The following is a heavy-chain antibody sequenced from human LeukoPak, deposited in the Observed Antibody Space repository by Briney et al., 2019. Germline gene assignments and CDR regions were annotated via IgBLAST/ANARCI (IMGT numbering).Heavy chain of an antibody. D-gene: IGHD3-3*01. V-gene: IGHV4-34*01. CDR3: AITFRESYYDFWSGYSTLDY. CDR1: GGSFSGYY. Sequence: SETLSLTCAVYGGSFSGYYWSWIRQPPGKGLEWIGEINHSGSTNYNPSLKSRVTISVDTSKNQFSLKLSSVTAADTAVYYRAITFRESYYDFWSGYSTLDYWGQGTLVTVSS. J-gene: IGHJ4*02. CDR2: INHSGST.